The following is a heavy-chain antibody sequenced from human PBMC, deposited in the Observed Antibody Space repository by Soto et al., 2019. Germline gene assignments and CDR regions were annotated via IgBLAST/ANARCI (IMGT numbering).Heavy chain of an antibody. CDR1: GGTFSSYA. CDR2: IIPIFGTA. CDR3: ARSAASIVVVVAATTYYGMDV. Sequence: QVQLVQSGAEVQKPGSSVKVSCKASGGTFSSYAISWVRQAPGQGLEWMGGIIPIFGTANYAQKFQGRVTITADESTSTAYMELSSLRSEDTAVYYCARSAASIVVVVAATTYYGMDVWGQGTTVTVSS. V-gene: IGHV1-69*01. D-gene: IGHD2-15*01. J-gene: IGHJ6*02.